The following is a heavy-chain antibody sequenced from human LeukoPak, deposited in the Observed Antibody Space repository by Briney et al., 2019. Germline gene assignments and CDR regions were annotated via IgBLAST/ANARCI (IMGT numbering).Heavy chain of an antibody. CDR1: GFTFSSYS. D-gene: IGHD3-16*02. V-gene: IGHV3-21*04. CDR3: ARDARDRYAFDI. CDR2: ISSSSSYI. Sequence: KSGGSLRLSCAASGFTFSSYSMNWVRQAPGKGLEWVSSISSSSSYIYYVDSVKGRFTISRDNAKNSLYLQMNSLRAEDTALYYCARDARDRYAFDIWGQGTMVTVSS. J-gene: IGHJ3*02.